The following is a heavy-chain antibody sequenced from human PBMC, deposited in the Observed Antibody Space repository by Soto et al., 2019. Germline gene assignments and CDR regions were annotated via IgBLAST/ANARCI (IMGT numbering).Heavy chain of an antibody. CDR3: ARGLDYDFWSGSRGLFDP. V-gene: IGHV4-59*01. J-gene: IGHJ5*02. CDR1: GGSISSYY. Sequence: SETLSLTCTVSGGSISSYYWSWIRQPPGKGLEWIGYIYYSGSTNYNPSLKSRVTISVDTSKNQFSLKLRSVTAADTAVSYCARGLDYDFWSGSRGLFDPWGRGSLVTVSS. CDR2: IYYSGST. D-gene: IGHD3-3*01.